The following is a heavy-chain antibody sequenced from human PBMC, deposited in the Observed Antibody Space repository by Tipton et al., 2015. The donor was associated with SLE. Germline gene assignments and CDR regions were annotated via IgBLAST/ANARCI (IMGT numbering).Heavy chain of an antibody. CDR3: ARGVTGYYYFCYMDV. CDR2: IYYSGHT. Sequence: TLSLTCTVSGGSISNYYWSWIRQSPGKGLEWIGYIYYSGHTVYNPSLKSRVTISLDTSKNQFSLNLNSVTAADTAVYYCARGVTGYYYFCYMDVWGRGTTVTVSS. CDR1: GGSISNYY. D-gene: IGHD1-20*01. V-gene: IGHV4-59*12. J-gene: IGHJ6*03.